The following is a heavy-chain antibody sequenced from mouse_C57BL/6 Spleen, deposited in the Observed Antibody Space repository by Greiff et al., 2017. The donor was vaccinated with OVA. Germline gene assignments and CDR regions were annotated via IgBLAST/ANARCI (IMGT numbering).Heavy chain of an antibody. CDR1: GYTFTDYY. J-gene: IGHJ4*01. CDR2: INPNNGGT. Sequence: EVQLQQSGPELVKPGASVKISCKASGYTFTDYYMNWVKQSHGKSLEWIGDINPNNGGTSYNQKFKGKATLTVDKSSSTAYMELRSLTSEDSAVYYCARGYYDSSMDFWGQGTSVTVSS. V-gene: IGHV1-26*01. D-gene: IGHD2-4*01. CDR3: ARGYYDSSMDF.